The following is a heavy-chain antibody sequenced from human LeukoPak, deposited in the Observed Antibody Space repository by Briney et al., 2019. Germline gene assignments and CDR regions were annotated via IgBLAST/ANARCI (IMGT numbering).Heavy chain of an antibody. CDR3: AKRPSDYGDYVSYFDY. V-gene: IGHV3-30*18. CDR2: ISDDGRRK. Sequence: PGGSLRLSCAASGFSFISYGMHWARQAPGKGLEWVGVISDDGRRKDYADSVKGRFTISRDNSKDTLYLQMNSLRGEDTAVYYCAKRPSDYGDYVSYFDYWGQGTLVTVSS. D-gene: IGHD4-17*01. J-gene: IGHJ4*02. CDR1: GFSFISYG.